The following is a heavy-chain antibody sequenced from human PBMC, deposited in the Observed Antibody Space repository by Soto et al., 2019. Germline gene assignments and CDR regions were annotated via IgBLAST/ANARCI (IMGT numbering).Heavy chain of an antibody. CDR1: GASISVHSYY. CDR2: SYYSGTT. CDR3: TRRYNLNENNFDP. D-gene: IGHD3-16*02. J-gene: IGHJ5*02. Sequence: SETLSLTCTVSGASISVHSYYWTWIRQPPGKGLEWIGSSYYSGTTYFNPALKSRATISVDTSQNQFSLRLTSVTAADTAIYYCTRRYNLNENNFDPRGPGALVTVSS. V-gene: IGHV4-39*01.